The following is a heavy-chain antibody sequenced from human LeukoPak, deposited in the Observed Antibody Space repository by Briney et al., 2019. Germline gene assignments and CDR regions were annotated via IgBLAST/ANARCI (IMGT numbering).Heavy chain of an antibody. J-gene: IGHJ3*02. V-gene: IGHV1-2*02. CDR1: GYTFIGHY. Sequence: ASVKVSCKASGYTFIGHYIHWVRQAPGQGLEWMGWMNPDSGGTNYAQKFQDRVTMNRDTSITTAYMELSRLTSDDTAIYYCARIMEYYDFTPRGFDIWGRGTMVAVSS. D-gene: IGHD3/OR15-3a*01. CDR2: MNPDSGGT. CDR3: ARIMEYYDFTPRGFDI.